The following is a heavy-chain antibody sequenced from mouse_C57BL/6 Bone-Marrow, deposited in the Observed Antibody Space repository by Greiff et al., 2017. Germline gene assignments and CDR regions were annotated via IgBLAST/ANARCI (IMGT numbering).Heavy chain of an antibody. CDR3: ARDGVWLHYYAMDY. CDR1: GFTFSSYA. CDR2: ISDGGSYT. V-gene: IGHV5-4*01. Sequence: EVKLVESGGGLVKPGGSLKLSCAASGFTFSSYAMSWVRQTPEKRLEWVATISDGGSYTYYPDNVKGRFTISRDNAKNNLYLQMSHLKSEDTAMYYCARDGVWLHYYAMDYWGQGTSVTVSS. J-gene: IGHJ4*01. D-gene: IGHD2-2*01.